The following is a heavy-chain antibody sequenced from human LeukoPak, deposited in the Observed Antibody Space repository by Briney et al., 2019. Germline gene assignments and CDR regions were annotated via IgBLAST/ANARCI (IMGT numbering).Heavy chain of an antibody. Sequence: SETLSLACTVSGGPISRYYWSWIRQPPGKGLEWIGHIYDSGITNYNPSLKSRVTISVDTSKNQFSLKLSSVTAADTAVYYCAREGSRFLLYNWFDPWGQGTLVTVSS. D-gene: IGHD3-16*01. CDR3: AREGSRFLLYNWFDP. CDR1: GGPISRYY. V-gene: IGHV4-59*12. J-gene: IGHJ5*02. CDR2: IYDSGIT.